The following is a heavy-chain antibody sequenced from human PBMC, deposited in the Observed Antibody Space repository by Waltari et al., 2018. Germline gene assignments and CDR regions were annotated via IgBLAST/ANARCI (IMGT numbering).Heavy chain of an antibody. CDR2: LHHSGST. CDR3: ARAVRCSGGSCESHYMDV. Sequence: QVQLQESGPGLVKPSETLSLTCAVSGYSISSGYHWVWIRQPPGKGLEWIGSLHHSGSTDYNPSLRSRVTISVDTSKNQFSLKLSSVTAADTAVHYCARAVRCSGGSCESHYMDVWGKGTTVTVSS. D-gene: IGHD2-15*01. J-gene: IGHJ6*03. CDR1: GYSISSGYH. V-gene: IGHV4-38-2*01.